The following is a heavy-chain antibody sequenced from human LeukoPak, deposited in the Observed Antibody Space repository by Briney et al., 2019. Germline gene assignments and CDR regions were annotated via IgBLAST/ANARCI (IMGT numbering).Heavy chain of an antibody. CDR1: GYTFTGYY. D-gene: IGHD3-10*01. CDR2: INPNSGGT. V-gene: IGHV1-2*02. J-gene: IGHJ4*02. CDR3: ARAPQLLGFGELLVYFDY. Sequence: ASVKVSCKASGYTFTGYYMHWVRQAPGQGLEWMGWINPNSGGTNYAQKFQGRVTMTRDTSISTAYMELSRLRSDDTAVYYCARAPQLLGFGELLVYFDYWGQGTLVTVSS.